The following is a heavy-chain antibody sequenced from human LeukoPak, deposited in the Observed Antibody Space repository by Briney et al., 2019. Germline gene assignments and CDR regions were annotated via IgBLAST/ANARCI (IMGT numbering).Heavy chain of an antibody. CDR1: GCTFSTYS. D-gene: IGHD4-11*01. V-gene: IGHV3-23*01. Sequence: GGSLRRSCAASGCTFSTYSMKWVRQPPGKGLEWVSLISGSGGNTYYADSVKGRFTISRDNSKNTLYLQMSSLRAEDTAVYFCAKERPTTTAFDYWGQGALVTVSS. CDR2: ISGSGGNT. CDR3: AKERPTTTAFDY. J-gene: IGHJ4*02.